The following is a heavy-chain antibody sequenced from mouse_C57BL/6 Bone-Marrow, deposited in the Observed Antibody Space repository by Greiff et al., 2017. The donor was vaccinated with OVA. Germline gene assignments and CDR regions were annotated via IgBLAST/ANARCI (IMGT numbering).Heavy chain of an antibody. CDR1: GFNIKDYY. J-gene: IGHJ1*03. CDR2: IDPEDGDT. CDR3: TTEGREMDSYFDV. Sequence: EVQLQQSGAELVRPGASVKLSCTASGFNIKDYYMHWVKQRPEQGLEWIGRIDPEDGDTEYAPKFQGKATMTADTSSNTAYLQLSSLTSEDTAVYYCTTEGREMDSYFDVWGTGTTVTVSS. V-gene: IGHV14-1*01.